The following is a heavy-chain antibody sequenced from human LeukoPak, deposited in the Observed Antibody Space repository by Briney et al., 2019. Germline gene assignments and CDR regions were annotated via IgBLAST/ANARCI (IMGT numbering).Heavy chain of an antibody. CDR1: GFTFSSYE. Sequence: GGSLRLSCAASGFTFSSYEMNWVRQAPGKGLEWVSYISSSGSTIYYADSVKGRFTISRDNAKNSLYLQMNSLRTEDTALYYCAKDMGNCSGGSCYSSAFDYWGQGTLVTVSS. CDR2: ISSSGSTI. D-gene: IGHD2-15*01. J-gene: IGHJ4*02. CDR3: AKDMGNCSGGSCYSSAFDY. V-gene: IGHV3-48*03.